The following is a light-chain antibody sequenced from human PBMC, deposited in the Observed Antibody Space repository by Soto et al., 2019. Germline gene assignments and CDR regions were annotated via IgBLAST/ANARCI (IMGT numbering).Light chain of an antibody. V-gene: IGKV3-20*01. CDR1: ESVSNNY. CDR3: QQYGILPKT. CDR2: GAS. J-gene: IGKJ1*01. Sequence: EIVLTQSPGTLSLSPGERATLSCRASESVSNNYLAWYQQKPGQAPRLLIYGASNRATGIPDRFSGSGSGTDFTLTISRLEPDDFAVYYCQQYGILPKTFGQGTKVDMK.